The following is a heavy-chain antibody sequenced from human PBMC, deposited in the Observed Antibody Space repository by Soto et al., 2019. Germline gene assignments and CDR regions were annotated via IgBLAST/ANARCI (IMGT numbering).Heavy chain of an antibody. CDR1: GGSISSSVYY. D-gene: IGHD5-12*01. CDR3: ARVATIVYWFDP. Sequence: PSETLSLTCTVFGGSISSSVYYWTWIRQQPGNGLEWIGFIYYSGSTYYNPSLKSRATLSVDTSKNQFSLKLSSVTAADTAVYYCARVATIVYWFDPWGQGSLLTV. J-gene: IGHJ5*02. CDR2: IYYSGST. V-gene: IGHV4-31*03.